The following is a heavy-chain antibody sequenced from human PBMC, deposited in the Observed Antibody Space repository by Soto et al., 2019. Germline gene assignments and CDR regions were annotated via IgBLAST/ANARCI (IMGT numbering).Heavy chain of an antibody. D-gene: IGHD6-19*01. CDR1: GFTFDDYA. Sequence: EVQLVESGGGLVQPGRSLRLSCAASGFTFDDYAMHWVRQAPGKGLEWVAGISWNSDYIGYADSVKGRFTISRDNAKKFLYLQMNSLRAEDTALYYCGRDMTGGRGAVAVNVPCYYYAMDVWGQGTTVTVAS. J-gene: IGHJ6*02. CDR3: GRDMTGGRGAVAVNVPCYYYAMDV. V-gene: IGHV3-9*01. CDR2: ISWNSDYI.